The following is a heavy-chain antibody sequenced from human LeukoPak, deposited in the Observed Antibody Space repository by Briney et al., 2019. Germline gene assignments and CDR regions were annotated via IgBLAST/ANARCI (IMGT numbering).Heavy chain of an antibody. Sequence: ASVKVSCKASGYTFTSYGISWVRQAPGQGLEWMGWISAYNGNTNYAQKLQGRVTTTTDTSTSTAYMELRSLRSDDTAVYYCARDGVVPAAISVTAPTDNWFDPWGQGTLVTVSS. V-gene: IGHV1-18*01. D-gene: IGHD2-2*02. CDR1: GYTFTSYG. CDR3: ARDGVVPAAISVTAPTDNWFDP. CDR2: ISAYNGNT. J-gene: IGHJ5*02.